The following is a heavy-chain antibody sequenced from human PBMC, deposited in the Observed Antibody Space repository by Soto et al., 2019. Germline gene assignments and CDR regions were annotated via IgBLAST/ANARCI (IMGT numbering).Heavy chain of an antibody. D-gene: IGHD3-3*01. CDR1: GFTFSSYG. CDR2: ISYDGSNK. CDR3: AKGDFWSGYYGILNYYYYGMDV. Sequence: SLRLSCAASGFTFSSYGMHWVRQAPGKGLEWVAVISYDGSNKYYADSVKGRFTISRDNSKNTLYLQMNSLRAEDTAVYYCAKGDFWSGYYGILNYYYYGMDVWGQGTTVTVSS. V-gene: IGHV3-30*18. J-gene: IGHJ6*02.